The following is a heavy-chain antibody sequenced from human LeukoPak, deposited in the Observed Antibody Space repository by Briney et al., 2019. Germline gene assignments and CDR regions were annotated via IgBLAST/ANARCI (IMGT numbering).Heavy chain of an antibody. D-gene: IGHD3-10*01. CDR3: ARTPDRGGFDY. V-gene: IGHV4-34*01. CDR2: INHSGST. J-gene: IGHJ4*02. Sequence: SETPSLTCAVYGGSFSGYYWSWIRQPPGKGLEWVGEINHSGSTNYNPSPKSRVTISVDTSKDKFSLKLSSVTAADTAVYYCARTPDRGGFDYWGQGTLVTVSS. CDR1: GGSFSGYY.